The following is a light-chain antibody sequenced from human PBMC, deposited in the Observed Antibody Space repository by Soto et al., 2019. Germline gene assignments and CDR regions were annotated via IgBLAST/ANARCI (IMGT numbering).Light chain of an antibody. Sequence: QSALTQPASVSGSPGQSITLSCTGTSCDIGGYNYVSWYQQHPGEAPKLMIFEVNNRPSGVSHRFSGSKSGNTASLTISGLQAEDEADYYCSSYTSSSTSVFGGGTKVTVL. J-gene: IGLJ1*01. CDR3: SSYTSSSTSV. CDR1: SCDIGGYNY. V-gene: IGLV2-14*01. CDR2: EVN.